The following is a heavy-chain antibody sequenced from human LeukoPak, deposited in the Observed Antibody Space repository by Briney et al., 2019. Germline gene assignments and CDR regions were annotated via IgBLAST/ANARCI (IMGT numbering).Heavy chain of an antibody. D-gene: IGHD2-2*01. J-gene: IGHJ2*01. CDR1: GGSISSYY. CDR3: ARVGYQLRSRYFDL. Sequence: SETLSLTCTVSGGSISSYYWSWIRQPPGKGLEWIWYIYYSGSTNYNPSLKSRVTISVDTSKNQFSLKLSSVTAADTAVYYCARVGYQLRSRYFDLWGRGTLVTVSS. V-gene: IGHV4-59*01. CDR2: IYYSGST.